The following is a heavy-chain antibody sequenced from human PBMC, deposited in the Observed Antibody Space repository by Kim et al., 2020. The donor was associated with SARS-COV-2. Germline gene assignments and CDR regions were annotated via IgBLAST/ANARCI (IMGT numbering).Heavy chain of an antibody. CDR3: AKRDLLGLDLADLSFLIDY. Sequence: GGSLRLSCAASGFTFSNYGMSWVRQAPGKGLEWVSAIYGSDNTHYADSVKGRFTISRDNSKNTLYLQMNSLRAEDTAIYYCAKRDLLGLDLADLSFLIDYWGQGTLVTVSS. CDR1: GFTFSNYG. V-gene: IGHV3-23*01. D-gene: IGHD3-16*01. CDR2: IYGSDNT. J-gene: IGHJ4*02.